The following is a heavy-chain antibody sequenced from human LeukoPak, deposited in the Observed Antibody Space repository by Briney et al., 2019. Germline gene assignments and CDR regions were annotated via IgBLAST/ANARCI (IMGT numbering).Heavy chain of an antibody. Sequence: SETLSLTCAVYGGSFSGSNWSWIRQPPGKGLEWIGEIYNSGSTIYNPSLKRRVTISVDTSKNQFSLNLISVTAVDTAVYYCVRAYDYWGQGTLVTVSS. CDR3: VRAYDY. J-gene: IGHJ4*02. V-gene: IGHV4-34*01. CDR1: GGSFSGSN. CDR2: IYNSGST.